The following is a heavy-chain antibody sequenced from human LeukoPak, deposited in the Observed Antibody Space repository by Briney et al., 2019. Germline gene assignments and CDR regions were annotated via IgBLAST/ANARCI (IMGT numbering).Heavy chain of an antibody. CDR3: ARDKIVGATFLDY. D-gene: IGHD1-26*01. J-gene: IGHJ4*02. V-gene: IGHV3-21*01. Sequence: GGSLRLSCAASGFTFSSYSMNWVRQAPGKGLEWVSSISSSSSYIYYADSLKGRFTISRDNAKNSLYLQMNSLRAEDTAVYYCARDKIVGATFLDYWGQGTLVTVSS. CDR2: ISSSSSYI. CDR1: GFTFSSYS.